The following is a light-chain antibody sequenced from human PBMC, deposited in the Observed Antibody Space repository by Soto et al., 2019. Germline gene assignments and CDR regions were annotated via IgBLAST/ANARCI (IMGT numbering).Light chain of an antibody. J-gene: IGKJ1*01. CDR1: QSISKW. Sequence: DIQMTQSPSTLSASAGDRVTITCRASQSISKWLAWYQQKPEKAPKLLISAASNLQSGVPSRFSGSGSGTEFTLTINILHPDDSATYYCQQYSSYWAFGQGTKVEI. CDR2: AAS. V-gene: IGKV1-5*01. CDR3: QQYSSYWA.